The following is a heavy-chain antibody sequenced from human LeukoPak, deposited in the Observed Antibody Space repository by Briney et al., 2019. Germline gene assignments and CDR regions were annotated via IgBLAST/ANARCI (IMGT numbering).Heavy chain of an antibody. D-gene: IGHD1/OR15-1a*01. CDR2: IYYSGST. V-gene: IGHV4-59*08. J-gene: IGHJ3*02. Sequence: KTSETLSLTCTVSGGSISPYCWTWIRQSPGKALEWIGYIYYSGSTKYNPSLKSRVTTSVDTSKNQISLRLTSATAADTAVYFCARQGEGTIDIWGQGTLVTVSS. CDR3: ARQGEGTIDI. CDR1: GGSISPYC.